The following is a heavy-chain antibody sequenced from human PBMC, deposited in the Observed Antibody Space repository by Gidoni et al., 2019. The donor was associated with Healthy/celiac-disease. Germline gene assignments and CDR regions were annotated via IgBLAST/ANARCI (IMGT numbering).Heavy chain of an antibody. V-gene: IGHV3-23*01. CDR1: GFTFSSYA. Sequence: EVQLLESGGGLVQPGGSLRLSYAASGFTFSSYAMSWVRQAPGKGLEWVSAISGSGGSTYYADSVKGRFTISRDNSKNTLYLQMNSLRAEDTAVYYCAKHRGGSGYMDVWGKGTTVTVSS. CDR3: AKHRGGSGYMDV. D-gene: IGHD3-10*01. J-gene: IGHJ6*03. CDR2: ISGSGGST.